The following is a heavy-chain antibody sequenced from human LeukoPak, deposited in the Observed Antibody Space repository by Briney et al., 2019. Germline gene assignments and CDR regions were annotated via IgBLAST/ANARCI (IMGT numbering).Heavy chain of an antibody. CDR1: GYTFTSYG. D-gene: IGHD5-18*01. J-gene: IGHJ4*02. V-gene: IGHV7-4-1*02. CDR3: AKTGGGYSYGTFDY. Sequence: ASVKVSCKASGYTFTSYGISWVRQAPGQGLEWMGWINTNTGNPTYAQGFTGRFVFSLDTSVSTAYLQISSLKAEDTAVYYCAKTGGGYSYGTFDYWGQGTLVTVSS. CDR2: INTNTGNP.